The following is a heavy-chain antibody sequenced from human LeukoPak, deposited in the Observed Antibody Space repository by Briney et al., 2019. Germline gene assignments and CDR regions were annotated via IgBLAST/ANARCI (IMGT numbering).Heavy chain of an antibody. J-gene: IGHJ4*02. CDR2: INPNSGGT. CDR1: GYTFTGYY. CDR3: ARDRAGIWFGELSDY. V-gene: IGHV1-2*02. D-gene: IGHD3-10*01. Sequence: ASVKVSCKASGYTFTGYYMHWVRQAPGQGLEWMGWINPNSGGTNYAQKFQGRVTMTRDTSISTAYMELSRLRSDDTAVYYCARDRAGIWFGELSDYWGQGTLVTVSS.